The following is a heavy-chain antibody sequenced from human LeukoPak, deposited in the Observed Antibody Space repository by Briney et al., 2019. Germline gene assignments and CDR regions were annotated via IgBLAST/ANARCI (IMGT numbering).Heavy chain of an antibody. V-gene: IGHV4-39*01. Sequence: PSETLSLTCTVSGGSISSSSYYWGWIRQPPGKGLEWIGSIYYSGSTYYNPSLKSRVTISVDTSKNQFSLKLSSVTAADTAVYYCARRRVDTAMALDYWGQGTLVTVSS. D-gene: IGHD5-18*01. CDR2: IYYSGST. CDR1: GGSISSSSYY. CDR3: ARRRVDTAMALDY. J-gene: IGHJ4*02.